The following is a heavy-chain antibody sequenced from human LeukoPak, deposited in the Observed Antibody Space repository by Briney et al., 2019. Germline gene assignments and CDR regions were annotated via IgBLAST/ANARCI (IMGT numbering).Heavy chain of an antibody. J-gene: IGHJ6*03. CDR3: ARSTTMVRGVINYYYYMDV. Sequence: KPSETLSLTCTVSGGSISSYYWSWIRQPPGKGMEWIGYIYYSGSTNYNPSLKSRVTISVDTSKNQFSLKLSSVTAADTAVYYCARSTTMVRGVINYYYYMDVWGKGTTVTISS. V-gene: IGHV4-59*01. CDR2: IYYSGST. CDR1: GGSISSYY. D-gene: IGHD3-10*01.